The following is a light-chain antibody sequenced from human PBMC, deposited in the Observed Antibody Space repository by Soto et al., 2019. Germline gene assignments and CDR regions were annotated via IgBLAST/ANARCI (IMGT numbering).Light chain of an antibody. J-gene: IGKJ5*01. V-gene: IGKV3-11*01. Sequence: IVLTQSPATLSLSPGERATLSCRASQSVSSYLAWYQQKPGQAPRLLLYDASNRATGIPARFSGSGSGTDFTLTISSLEPEDFAVYYCQQRSNWPPTFGQGTRLEIK. CDR3: QQRSNWPPT. CDR1: QSVSSY. CDR2: DAS.